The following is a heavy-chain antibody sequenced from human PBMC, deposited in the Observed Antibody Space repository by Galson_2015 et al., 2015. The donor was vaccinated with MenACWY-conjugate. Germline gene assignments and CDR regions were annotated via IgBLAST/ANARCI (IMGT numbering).Heavy chain of an antibody. J-gene: IGHJ5*02. CDR1: GAAITSSDYY. CDR3: ARRATTGWFDP. D-gene: IGHD4-17*01. V-gene: IGHV4-39*07. CDR2: VFYNGTT. Sequence: ETLSLTCTASGAAITSSDYYGRWIRQSPGKGLEWIGTVFYNGTTHYNPSLKSRVTISADASKGQISLNLASVSAADTAVYFCARRATTGWFDPWGQGTQVTVSS.